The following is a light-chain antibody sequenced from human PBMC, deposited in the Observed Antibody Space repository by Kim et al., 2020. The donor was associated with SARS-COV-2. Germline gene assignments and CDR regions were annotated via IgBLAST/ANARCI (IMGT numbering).Light chain of an antibody. CDR2: GAS. Sequence: LSPGQSATLSCKASQTLTSDFLAWYQQGRGQPPRLLIYGASNRAPGISDRFIGSGSGTDFTLTISRLEPGDSAVYFCQQYDSLPNTFGQGTKLEI. V-gene: IGKV3-20*01. CDR1: QTLTSDF. CDR3: QQYDSLPNT. J-gene: IGKJ2*01.